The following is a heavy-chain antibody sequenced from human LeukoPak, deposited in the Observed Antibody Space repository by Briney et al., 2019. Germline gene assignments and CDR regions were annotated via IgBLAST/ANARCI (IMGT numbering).Heavy chain of an antibody. CDR3: ARRKAAVTTSAAFDI. CDR1: GGSFSGYY. CDR2: INHSGST. V-gene: IGHV4-34*01. D-gene: IGHD4-17*01. Sequence: SETLSLTCAVYGGSFSGYYWSWIRQPPGKGLEWIGEINHSGSTNYNPSLTSRVTISVDTSKNQFSLKLSSVTAADTAVYYCARRKAAVTTSAAFDIWGQGTMVTVSS. J-gene: IGHJ3*02.